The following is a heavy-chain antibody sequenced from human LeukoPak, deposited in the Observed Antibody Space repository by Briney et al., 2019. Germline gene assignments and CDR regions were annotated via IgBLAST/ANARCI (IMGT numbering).Heavy chain of an antibody. Sequence: PSETLSLTCTVSAGSLSSGGYYWSWIRQHPGKGLEWIGYIYYSGSTYYNPSLKSRVTISVDTSKNQFSLKLSSVTAADTAVYYCARVVVITIGEDWFDPWGQGTLVTVSS. J-gene: IGHJ5*02. CDR1: AGSLSSGGYY. CDR3: ARVVVITIGEDWFDP. D-gene: IGHD3-22*01. CDR2: IYYSGST. V-gene: IGHV4-31*03.